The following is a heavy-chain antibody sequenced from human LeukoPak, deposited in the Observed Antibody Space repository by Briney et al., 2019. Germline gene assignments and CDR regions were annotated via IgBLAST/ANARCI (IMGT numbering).Heavy chain of an antibody. CDR2: FDPEDGGT. D-gene: IGHD6-19*01. CDR3: ATGVPVWLVPSFDY. Sequence: APVKVSCKVSGYTLTELSMHWVRQAPGKGLEWMGGFDPEDGGTIYAQKFQGRVTMTEDTSTDTAYMELSSLRSEDTAVYYCATGVPVWLVPSFDYWGQGTLVTVSS. CDR1: GYTLTELS. J-gene: IGHJ4*02. V-gene: IGHV1-24*01.